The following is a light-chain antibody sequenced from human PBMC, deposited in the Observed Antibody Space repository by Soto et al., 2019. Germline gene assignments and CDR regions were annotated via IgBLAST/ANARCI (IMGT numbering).Light chain of an antibody. V-gene: IGKV1-6*01. J-gene: IGKJ2*01. CDR2: AAS. Sequence: AIPMTQSPSSLSASVGDRVTITCRASQGIRDDLGWYQQKPGKAPKLPIYAASNLQSGVPSRFSGSGSGTDFTLIISSLQPEDFATYYCLQDYDYPYTFGQGTKLEIK. CDR3: LQDYDYPYT. CDR1: QGIRDD.